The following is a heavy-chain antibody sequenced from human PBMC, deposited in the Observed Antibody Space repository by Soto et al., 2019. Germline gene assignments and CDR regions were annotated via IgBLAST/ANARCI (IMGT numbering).Heavy chain of an antibody. J-gene: IGHJ4*02. CDR3: ARGRGGATYDY. D-gene: IGHD1-26*01. V-gene: IGHV4-31*03. CDR2: ILYSGTT. Sequence: QVQLQESGPGLVKPSQTLSLTCTVSGGSVSSGGYYWSWIRQHPGKGLEWIGYILYSGTTYYHPSPKSRVALSADTPRNQGSLTLSSMNAADTAVYYCARGRGGATYDYWGQGTLVTVSS. CDR1: GGSVSSGGYY.